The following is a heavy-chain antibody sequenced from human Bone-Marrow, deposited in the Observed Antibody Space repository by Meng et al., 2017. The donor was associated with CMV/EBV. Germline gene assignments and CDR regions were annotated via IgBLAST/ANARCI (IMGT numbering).Heavy chain of an antibody. Sequence: TLSLTCAVYGGSFSGYYWSWIRQPPGKGLEWIGEIDHSGSTNYNPSLKSRVTISVDTSKNQFSLKLSSVTAADTAVYYCARGVGHGYDFAFDPWGQGTLVTVSS. CDR1: GGSFSGYY. CDR2: IDHSGST. CDR3: ARGVGHGYDFAFDP. D-gene: IGHD5-12*01. J-gene: IGHJ5*02. V-gene: IGHV4-34*01.